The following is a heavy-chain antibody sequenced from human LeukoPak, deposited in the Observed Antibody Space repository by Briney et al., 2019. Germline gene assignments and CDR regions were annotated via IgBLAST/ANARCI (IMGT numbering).Heavy chain of an antibody. CDR3: AVYSRDLNWFDP. V-gene: IGHV4-39*07. CDR1: GGSVSGTNYY. J-gene: IGHJ5*02. D-gene: IGHD1-26*01. CDR2: IYYSGST. Sequence: SETLSLTCSVSGGSVSGTNYYWAWIRQPPEKGLEWIGTIYYSGSTYYNPSLKSRVTISVDTSKNQFSLKLSSVTAADTAVYYCAVYSRDLNWFDPWGQGTLVTVSS.